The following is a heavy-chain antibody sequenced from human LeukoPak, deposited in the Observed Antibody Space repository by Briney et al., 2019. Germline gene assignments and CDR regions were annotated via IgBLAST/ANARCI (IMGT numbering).Heavy chain of an antibody. J-gene: IGHJ4*02. D-gene: IGHD5-24*01. CDR2: ISYDGSNK. V-gene: IGHV3-30*03. CDR3: ARDQFPGRWLQGGFDF. CDR1: GFTFSSYG. Sequence: GGSLRLSCAASGFTFSSYGMHWVRQAPGKGLEWVAVISYDGSNKYYADSVKGRFTISRDDSQNTLHLQMGSLRAEDMAVYYCARDQFPGRWLQGGFDFWGQGTLVTVSS.